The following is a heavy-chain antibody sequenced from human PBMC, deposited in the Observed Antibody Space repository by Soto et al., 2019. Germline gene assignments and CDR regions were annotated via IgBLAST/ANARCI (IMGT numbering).Heavy chain of an antibody. J-gene: IGHJ4*02. D-gene: IGHD3-22*01. V-gene: IGHV5-10-1*01. CDR3: ARQIYDSDTGPNFQYYFDS. CDR1: GYSFAGYW. Sequence: GESLKISCNGSGYSFAGYWITWVRQKPGKGLEWMGRIDPSDSQTYYSPSFRGHVTISVTKSITTVFLQWSSLRTSDTAMYYCARQIYDSDTGPNFQYYFDSWGQGTPVTVSS. CDR2: IDPSDSQT.